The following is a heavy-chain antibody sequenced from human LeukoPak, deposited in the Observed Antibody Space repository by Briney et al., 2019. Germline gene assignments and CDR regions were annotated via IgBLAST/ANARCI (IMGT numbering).Heavy chain of an antibody. CDR1: GGSISSYY. J-gene: IGHJ4*02. CDR3: ARLVGATTLIDY. Sequence: PSETLSLTCTVSGGSISSYYWSWIRQPPGKGLEWIGYIYYSGSTNYNPSLKSRVTISVDTSKNQFSLKLSSVTAADTAVYYCARLVGATTLIDYWGQGTLVTVSS. V-gene: IGHV4-59*01. D-gene: IGHD1-26*01. CDR2: IYYSGST.